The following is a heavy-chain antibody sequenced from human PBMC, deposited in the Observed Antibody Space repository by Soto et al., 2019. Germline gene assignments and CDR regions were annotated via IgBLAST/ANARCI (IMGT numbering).Heavy chain of an antibody. CDR3: ARTYRPFSDWTPVYYYYGLDV. CDR2: IYHIGST. Sequence: SETLSLTCTVSGGSISSYYWNWIRQPPGQGLEWIGYIYHIGSTNYSPSLKSRVTISVDTSKNQFSLNLSSVTAADTAVYYCARTYRPFSDWTPVYYYYGLDVWGRGTTVTVSS. V-gene: IGHV4-59*01. D-gene: IGHD1-1*01. CDR1: GGSISSYY. J-gene: IGHJ6*02.